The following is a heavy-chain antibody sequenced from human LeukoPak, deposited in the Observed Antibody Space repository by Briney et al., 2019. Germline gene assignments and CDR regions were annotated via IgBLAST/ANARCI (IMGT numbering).Heavy chain of an antibody. D-gene: IGHD3-10*01. CDR3: AKDVAEYYGSGSYGL. V-gene: IGHV3-23*01. Sequence: PGGSLRLSCAASGFTFSSYAMSWVRQAPGKGLEWVSAISGSGGSTYYADSVKGRFTISRDNSKNTLYLQMNSLRAEDTAVYYCAKDVAEYYGSGSYGLWGQGTLVTVSS. J-gene: IGHJ4*02. CDR1: GFTFSSYA. CDR2: ISGSGGST.